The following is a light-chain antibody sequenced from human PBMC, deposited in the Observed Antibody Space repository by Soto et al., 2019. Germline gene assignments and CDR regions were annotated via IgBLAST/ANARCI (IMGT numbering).Light chain of an antibody. J-gene: IGKJ2*01. CDR1: HSISSY. CDR2: AAS. V-gene: IGKV1-39*01. CDR3: QQSYITPRT. Sequence: DIQMNQSPSSLSASVGDRVTITCRASHSISSYLNWYQQQPGKAPTLLIYAASSLQSGVPSRFSGSESVTDFTRNISSLQADDLATYYYQQSYITPRTFCHGNKLASK.